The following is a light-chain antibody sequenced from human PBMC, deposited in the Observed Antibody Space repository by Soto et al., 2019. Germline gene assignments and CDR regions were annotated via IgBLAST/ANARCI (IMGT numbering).Light chain of an antibody. CDR1: QSISNW. CDR3: QRTYNAPFT. J-gene: IGKJ3*01. Sequence: DIQLTQSPSTLPASVGDRVTITCRASQSISNWLAWYHQKPGTAPKLLIYHASTLESGVPSRFSGSGSGTDFTLTINNLQPEDFATYYCQRTYNAPFTFGPGTKVSIK. CDR2: HAS. V-gene: IGKV1-5*01.